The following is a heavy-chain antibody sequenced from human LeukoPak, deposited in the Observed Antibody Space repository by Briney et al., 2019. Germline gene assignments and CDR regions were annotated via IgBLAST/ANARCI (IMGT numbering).Heavy chain of an antibody. Sequence: PGGSLRLSCAASGFTFNNAWMSWVRQAPGKGLEWVGRIKNKADGGTADYAAPVKGRFTISRDDSKNTLYLQINSLKTEDTALYYCTTAIHGYKYGHSDYWGQGTLVTVSS. CDR3: TTAIHGYKYGHSDY. J-gene: IGHJ4*02. V-gene: IGHV3-15*01. CDR1: GFTFNNAW. D-gene: IGHD5-18*01. CDR2: IKNKADGGTA.